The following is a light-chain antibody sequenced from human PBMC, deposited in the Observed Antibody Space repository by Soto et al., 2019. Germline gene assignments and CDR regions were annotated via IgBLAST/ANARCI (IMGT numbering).Light chain of an antibody. V-gene: IGKV3-20*01. CDR3: QQYSSSPLIT. CDR2: GAS. J-gene: IGKJ5*01. Sequence: EIVLTQSPGTLSLAPGQSATLTCRASHSLSADHIAWYQQRPGQPPKLLIYGASSRATGVPDRFTGSGSGAHFTLTISRLETEDFAVYHCQQYSSSPLITFGQGTRLEIK. CDR1: HSLSADH.